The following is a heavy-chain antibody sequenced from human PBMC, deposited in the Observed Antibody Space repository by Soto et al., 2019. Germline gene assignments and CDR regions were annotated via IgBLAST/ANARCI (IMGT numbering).Heavy chain of an antibody. CDR2: IYHSGST. J-gene: IGHJ6*02. D-gene: IGHD3-9*01. V-gene: IGHV4-4*02. CDR3: ARGRYDDILTGYTTGPDGMDV. CDR1: GGSIISSTW. Sequence: SQTLSLTCAVSGGSIISSTWWSFVRQPPGKGLEWIGEIYHSGSTNYNPCLKSRVTISVDKSKNQFSLKLSSVTAADTAAYYCARGRYDDILTGYTTGPDGMDVWGQGTTFTVSS.